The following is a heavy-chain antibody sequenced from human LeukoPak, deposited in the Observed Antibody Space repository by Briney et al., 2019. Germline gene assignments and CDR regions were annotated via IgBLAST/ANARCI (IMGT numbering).Heavy chain of an antibody. J-gene: IGHJ4*02. D-gene: IGHD3-16*01. CDR1: GFTFSSYW. Sequence: GGSLRLSCAASGFTFSSYWMSWVRQAPGKGLVWVSRIYNDGSSTSYADSVKGRFTISRDNAKSTLYLQMNSLRAEDTAVYYCARDQGGVGYWGQGTLVTVSS. V-gene: IGHV3-74*01. CDR2: IYNDGSST. CDR3: ARDQGGVGY.